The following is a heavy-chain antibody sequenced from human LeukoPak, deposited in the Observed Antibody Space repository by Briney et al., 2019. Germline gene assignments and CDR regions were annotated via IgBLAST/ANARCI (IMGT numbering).Heavy chain of an antibody. CDR2: INPDGDGM. CDR3: AAWTDRGYSY. D-gene: IGHD5-12*01. V-gene: IGHV3-7*01. J-gene: IGHJ4*02. CDR1: GFTFSRSW. Sequence: GGSLRLSCTASGFTFSRSWMNWIRQAPGKGLEWVAKINPDGDGMRFVDSVKGRFTMSRDNAQSSLHLQMNSLRVEDTAFYYCAAWTDRGYSYWGQGVLVTVYS.